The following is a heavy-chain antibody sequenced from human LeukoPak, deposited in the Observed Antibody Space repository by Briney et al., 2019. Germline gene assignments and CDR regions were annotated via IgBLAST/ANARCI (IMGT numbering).Heavy chain of an antibody. Sequence: GGSLRLSCAASGFTFSSIWMTWVRQAPGKELEWVASIKQDESDKFYVDSVKGRFTISRDNAKNSLYLQMNSLRAEDTAVYYCATGGGSFAYWGQGTLVTVSS. D-gene: IGHD3-10*01. J-gene: IGHJ4*02. CDR3: ATGGGSFAY. CDR1: GFTFSSIW. CDR2: IKQDESDK. V-gene: IGHV3-7*05.